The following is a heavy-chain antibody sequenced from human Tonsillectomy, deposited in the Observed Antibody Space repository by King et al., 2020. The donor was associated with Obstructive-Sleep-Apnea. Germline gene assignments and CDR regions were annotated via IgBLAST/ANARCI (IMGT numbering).Heavy chain of an antibody. CDR3: ATADYAEYGLDV. D-gene: IGHD4-17*01. Sequence: VQLVESGGGLVKPGGSLRLSCAASGFTFSGYTMNWVCQAPGKGLEWVSSITSSGSYIFYADSVKGRFTISRDNAKNSLYLQMSSLRAEDTALYYCATADYAEYGLDVWGQGTTVTVSS. CDR2: ITSSGSYI. CDR1: GFTFSGYT. J-gene: IGHJ6*02. V-gene: IGHV3-21*01.